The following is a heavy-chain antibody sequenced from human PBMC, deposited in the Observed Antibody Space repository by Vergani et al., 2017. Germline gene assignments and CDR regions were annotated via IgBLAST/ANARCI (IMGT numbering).Heavy chain of an antibody. V-gene: IGHV1-69*01. Sequence: QVQLVQSGAEVKKPGSSVKVSCKASGGTFSSYAISWVRQAPGQGLEWMGGIIPIFGTANYAQKFQGRVTMTADESTSTAYMELSSLRSEDTAVYYCAGDSAYYGGNRRVGYYYYMDVWGKGTTVTVSS. J-gene: IGHJ6*03. CDR1: GGTFSSYA. CDR2: IIPIFGTA. CDR3: AGDSAYYGGNRRVGYYYYMDV. D-gene: IGHD4-23*01.